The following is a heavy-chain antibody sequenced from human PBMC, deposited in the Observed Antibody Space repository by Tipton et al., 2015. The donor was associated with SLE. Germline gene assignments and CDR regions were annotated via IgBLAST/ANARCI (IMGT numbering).Heavy chain of an antibody. D-gene: IGHD3-16*01. Sequence: TLSLTCAVYGGSFSDYYWSWIRQPPGKGLEWIGEINRSGSTNYNPSLKSRLTMSLDTSKNQFSLKLTSVTAADTAVYYCARTPLGESGFDFWGQGTMVTVSS. CDR3: ARTPLGESGFDF. CDR2: INRSGST. V-gene: IGHV4-34*09. J-gene: IGHJ3*01. CDR1: GGSFSDYY.